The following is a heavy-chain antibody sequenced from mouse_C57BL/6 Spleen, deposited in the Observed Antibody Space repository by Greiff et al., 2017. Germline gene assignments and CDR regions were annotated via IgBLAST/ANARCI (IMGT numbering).Heavy chain of an antibody. CDR1: GFTFSSSA. CDR3: TRGDYYGSSYGFAY. J-gene: IGHJ3*01. V-gene: IGHV5-9-1*02. CDR2: ISSRGDYI. D-gene: IGHD1-1*01. Sequence: EVKLVESGAGLVKPGGSLKLSCAASGFTFSSSAMSWVRQTPEKRLEWVAYISSRGDYIYYADPVKGRFTISRDNARNTLYLQMSSLKSEDTAMYYCTRGDYYGSSYGFAYWGQGTLVTVSA.